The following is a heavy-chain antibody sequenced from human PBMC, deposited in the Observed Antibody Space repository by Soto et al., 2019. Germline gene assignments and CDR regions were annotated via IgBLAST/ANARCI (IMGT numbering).Heavy chain of an antibody. Sequence: GTSVKVTWKESGGGLSSNASRWVRQATGQGLERMGGIIPIFGTANYAQKLQGRVTITADESTSTAYMELSSLRSEDTAMYYCEMYYCNSTDCIYYYHHSMDFLGQGTTVTVSS. D-gene: IGHD2-2*01. CDR1: GGGLSSNA. V-gene: IGHV1-69*13. J-gene: IGHJ6*02. CDR3: EMYYCNSTDCIYYYHHSMDF. CDR2: IIPIFGTA.